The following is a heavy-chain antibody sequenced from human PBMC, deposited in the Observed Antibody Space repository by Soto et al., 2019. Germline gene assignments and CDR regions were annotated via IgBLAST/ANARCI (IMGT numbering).Heavy chain of an antibody. D-gene: IGHD3-22*01. CDR2: MNPNSGNT. Sequence: ASVKVSCKVSGYTLTELSMHWVRQATGQGLEWMGWMNPNSGNTGYAQKFQGRVTMTRNTSISTAYMELSSLRSEDTAVYYCARNGRGYYDSSGYLDAFDIWGQGTMVTVSS. CDR3: ARNGRGYYDSSGYLDAFDI. J-gene: IGHJ3*02. V-gene: IGHV1-8*01. CDR1: GYTLTELS.